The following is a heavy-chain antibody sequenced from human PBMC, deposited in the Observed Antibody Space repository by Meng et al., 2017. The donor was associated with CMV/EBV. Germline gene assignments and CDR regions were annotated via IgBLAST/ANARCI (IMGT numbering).Heavy chain of an antibody. CDR1: GYTYTGYY. V-gene: IGHV1-2*02. Sequence: QGPLVLSGAEVTKPGASVQVSFKASGYTYTGYYMHWVRQAPGQGLEWMGWINPNSGGTNYAQKFQGRVTMTRDTSISTAYMELSRLRSDDTAVYYCARVQVRGEMATPAGYWGQGTLVTVSS. J-gene: IGHJ4*02. D-gene: IGHD5-24*01. CDR2: INPNSGGT. CDR3: ARVQVRGEMATPAGY.